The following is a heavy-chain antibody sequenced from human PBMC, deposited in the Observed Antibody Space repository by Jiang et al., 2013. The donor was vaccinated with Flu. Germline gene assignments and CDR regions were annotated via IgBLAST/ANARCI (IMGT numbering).Heavy chain of an antibody. CDR3: ARFGYGDFIDWFDP. J-gene: IGHJ5*02. V-gene: IGHV2-5*02. D-gene: IGHD4-17*01. CDR2: IYWDDDK. Sequence: KPTQTLTLTCTFSGFSLSNSGVGVGWIRQPPGKALEWLALIYWDDDKRYSPSLKSRLTITKDTSKNQVVLTLTNMDPVGTATYFCARFGYGDFIDWFDPWGQGTPVTVSS. CDR1: GFSLSNSGVG.